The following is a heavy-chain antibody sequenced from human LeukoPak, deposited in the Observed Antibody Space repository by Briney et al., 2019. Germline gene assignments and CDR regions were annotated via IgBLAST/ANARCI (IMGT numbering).Heavy chain of an antibody. CDR2: VYSSGSA. Sequence: SETLSLTCSVSGGSISSGRFCWNWIRQPAGTGLEWLGHVYSSGSAKYNPSLKSRVTISLDTSKNQFSLKLNSVTADDTAVYYCSRGPENPLNWYFDLWGRGTLVTASS. CDR3: SRGPENPLNWYFDL. V-gene: IGHV4-61*09. J-gene: IGHJ2*01. D-gene: IGHD1-14*01. CDR1: GGSISSGRFC.